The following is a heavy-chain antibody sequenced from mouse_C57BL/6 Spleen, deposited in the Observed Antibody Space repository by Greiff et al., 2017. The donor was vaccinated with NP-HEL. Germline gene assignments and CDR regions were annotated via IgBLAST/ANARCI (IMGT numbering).Heavy chain of an antibody. D-gene: IGHD3-2*02. CDR3: ARELIDSSGYVNYAMDY. Sequence: QVQLQQSGPELVKPGASVKISCKASGYTFTDYYINWVKQRPGQGLEWIGWIYPGSGNTKYNEKFKGKATLTVDTSASTAYMQLSSLTSEDSAVYFCARELIDSSGYVNYAMDYWGQGTSVTVSS. CDR1: GYTFTDYY. J-gene: IGHJ4*01. CDR2: IYPGSGNT. V-gene: IGHV1-84*01.